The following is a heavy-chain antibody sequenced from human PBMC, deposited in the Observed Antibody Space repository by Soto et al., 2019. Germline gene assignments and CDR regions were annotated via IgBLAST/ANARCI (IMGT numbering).Heavy chain of an antibody. Sequence: LRVCCSASGFTFSSYAMHWVRQAPGKGLEYVSAISSNGGSTYYADSVKGRFTISRDNSKNTLYLQMSSLRAEDTAVYYCVKDTAMVNPDFDYWGQGTLVTVSS. D-gene: IGHD5-18*01. J-gene: IGHJ4*02. CDR3: VKDTAMVNPDFDY. CDR1: GFTFSSYA. V-gene: IGHV3-64D*06. CDR2: ISSNGGST.